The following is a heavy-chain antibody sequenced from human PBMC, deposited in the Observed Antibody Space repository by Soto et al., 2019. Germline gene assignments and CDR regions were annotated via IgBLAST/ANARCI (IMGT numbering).Heavy chain of an antibody. Sequence: EVQLLESGGGLVQPGGSLRLSCAASGFTFSSYAMSWVRQAPGKGLVWVSGVSASGNNTYLADSVKGRFTISRDNSRNTVYLQLSSLRVEDTAIYYCVPRGNYMVQSWGQGTPVTVSS. D-gene: IGHD1-26*01. J-gene: IGHJ1*01. CDR2: VSASGNNT. CDR3: VPRGNYMVQS. CDR1: GFTFSSYA. V-gene: IGHV3-23*01.